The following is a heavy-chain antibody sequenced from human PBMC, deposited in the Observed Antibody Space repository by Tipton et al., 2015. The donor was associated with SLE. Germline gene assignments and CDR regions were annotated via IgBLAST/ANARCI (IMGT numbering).Heavy chain of an antibody. CDR3: ARVASPNYYYYYMDV. J-gene: IGHJ6*03. V-gene: IGHV4-39*07. CDR2: IYYSGST. CDR1: GGSISSSSYY. D-gene: IGHD1-26*01. Sequence: TLSLTCTVSGGSISSSSYYWGWIRQPPGKGLEWIGSIYYSGSTYYNPSPKSRVTISVDTSKNQFSLKLSSVTAADTAVYYCARVASPNYYYYYMDVWGKGTTVTVSS.